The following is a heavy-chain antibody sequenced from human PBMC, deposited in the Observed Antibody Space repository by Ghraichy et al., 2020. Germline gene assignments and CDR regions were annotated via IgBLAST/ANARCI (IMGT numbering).Heavy chain of an antibody. CDR3: AKVGAYYYDSSGYPAEYFQH. Sequence: GGSLRLSCAASGFTFSSYAMSWVRQAPGKGLEWVSAISGSGGSTYYADSVKGRFTISRDNSKNTLYLQMNSLRAEDTAVYYCAKVGAYYYDSSGYPAEYFQHWGQGTLVTVSS. J-gene: IGHJ1*01. CDR1: GFTFSSYA. D-gene: IGHD3-22*01. CDR2: ISGSGGST. V-gene: IGHV3-23*01.